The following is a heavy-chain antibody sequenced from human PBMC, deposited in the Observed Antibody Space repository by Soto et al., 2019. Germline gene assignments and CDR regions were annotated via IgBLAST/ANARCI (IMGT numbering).Heavy chain of an antibody. V-gene: IGHV1-2*02. CDR2: INPNSGGT. D-gene: IGHD6-19*01. CDR1: GYTFTGYY. Sequence: GASVKVSCKACGYTFTGYYMHWVRQAPGQGLEWMGWINPNSGGTNYAQKFQGRVTMTRDTSISTAYMELSRLRSDDTAVYYCAREPSGWNHNYYYYYGMDVWGQGTTVTVSS. J-gene: IGHJ6*02. CDR3: AREPSGWNHNYYYYYGMDV.